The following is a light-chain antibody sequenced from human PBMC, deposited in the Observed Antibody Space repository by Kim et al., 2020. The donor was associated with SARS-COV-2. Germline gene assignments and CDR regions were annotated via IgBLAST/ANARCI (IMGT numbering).Light chain of an antibody. V-gene: IGLV3-9*01. CDR1: NSGSKK. CDR2: RDS. CDR3: QVWDSSTYV. J-gene: IGLJ1*01. Sequence: VAWGRTARITCGGNNSGSKKVHWYQQKPGQAPVLVIYRDSNRPSGIPERFSGSNSGNTATLTISRAQAGDEADYYCQVWDSSTYVFGTGTKVTVL.